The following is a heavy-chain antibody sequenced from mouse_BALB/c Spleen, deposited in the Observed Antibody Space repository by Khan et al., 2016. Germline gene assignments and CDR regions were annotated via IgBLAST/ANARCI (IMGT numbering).Heavy chain of an antibody. D-gene: IGHD1-1*01. J-gene: IGHJ3*01. V-gene: IGHV1-54*03. CDR1: GYAFTNVL. Sequence: QIQLVQSGADLVRPGTSVKVSCKASGYAFTNVLIDWIKQRPGQGLDWIGVINPGSGSTNYNEKFKGKATLTADKSSSTAYMQLSSLTSADSAVYFCASQYGSSYVGFAYWGQGTLVTVSA. CDR2: INPGSGST. CDR3: ASQYGSSYVGFAY.